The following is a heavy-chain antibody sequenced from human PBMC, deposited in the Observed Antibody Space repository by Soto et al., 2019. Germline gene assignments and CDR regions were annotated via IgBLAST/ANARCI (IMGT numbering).Heavy chain of an antibody. J-gene: IGHJ4*02. Sequence: SETLSLTCTVSGGSISSSSYYWGWIRQPPGKGLEWIGSIYHSGSTYYNPSLKSRVTISVDRSKNQFSLKLSSVTAADTAVYYCARGNDYRFDYWGQGTLVTVSS. CDR3: ARGNDYRFDY. V-gene: IGHV4-39*07. CDR2: IYHSGST. D-gene: IGHD1-1*01. CDR1: GGSISSSSYY.